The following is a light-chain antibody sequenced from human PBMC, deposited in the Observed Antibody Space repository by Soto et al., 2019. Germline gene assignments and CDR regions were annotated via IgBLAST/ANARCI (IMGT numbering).Light chain of an antibody. V-gene: IGKV3-20*01. Sequence: ELVLTQSQGTLSLSPGERATLSCRASQSISSSYFAWYQQKPGQAPRLLVYGVSSRATDVPDRCSGSGSGTDFTLTISSQQSEEFAVYYYQQYNTWYTFGQGTKVDIK. CDR1: QSISSSY. CDR3: QQYNTWYT. CDR2: GVS. J-gene: IGKJ2*01.